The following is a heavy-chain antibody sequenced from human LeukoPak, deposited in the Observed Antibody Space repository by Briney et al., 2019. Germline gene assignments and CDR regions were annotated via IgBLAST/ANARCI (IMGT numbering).Heavy chain of an antibody. V-gene: IGHV4-38-2*02. Sequence: PSETLSLTCTVSGYSISSGYYWGWIRQPPGKGLEWIGSIYHSGSTYYNPSLKSRVTISVDTSKNQFSLKLSSVTAADTAVYYCARELPVVRELLWFGERGNWFDPWGQGTLVTVSS. CDR1: GYSISSGYY. D-gene: IGHD3-10*01. CDR3: ARELPVVRELLWFGERGNWFDP. CDR2: IYHSGST. J-gene: IGHJ5*02.